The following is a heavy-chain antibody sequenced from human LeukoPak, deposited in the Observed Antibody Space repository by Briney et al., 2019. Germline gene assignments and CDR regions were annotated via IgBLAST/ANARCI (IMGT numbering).Heavy chain of an antibody. J-gene: IGHJ4*02. CDR2: ISAYNGNT. CDR3: ARKGIAARPPDY. CDR1: GYTFTRNY. D-gene: IGHD6-6*01. V-gene: IGHV1-18*04. Sequence: ASVKVSCKASGYTFTRNYMHWVRQAPGQGLEWMGWISAYNGNTNYAQKLQGRVTMTTDTSASTAYMELRSLRSDDTAVYYCARKGIAARPPDYWGQGTLVTVSS.